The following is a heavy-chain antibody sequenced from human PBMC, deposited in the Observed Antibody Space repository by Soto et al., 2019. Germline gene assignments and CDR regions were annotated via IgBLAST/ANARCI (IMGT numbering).Heavy chain of an antibody. V-gene: IGHV4-59*01. CDR1: GGSISSYY. Sequence: QVQLQESGPGLVKPSETLSLTCTVSGGSISSYYWSWIRQPPGKGLEWIGYIYYSGRTNYNPSLQGRVTTSVVKSNNQFSLKLSAVSAADTDVYSCARAQRTYYGSRNDYYYGMDVWGQGTTVTVSS. J-gene: IGHJ6*02. CDR2: IYYSGRT. D-gene: IGHD3-10*01. CDR3: ARAQRTYYGSRNDYYYGMDV.